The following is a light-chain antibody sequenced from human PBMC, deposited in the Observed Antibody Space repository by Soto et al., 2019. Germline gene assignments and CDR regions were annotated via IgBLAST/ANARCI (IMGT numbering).Light chain of an antibody. Sequence: EIVLTQSPATLSVSPGERATLSCRASQSVSSNLAWYQQKPGQAPRLLIYDTSSRATGFPARFSGSGSGTDCTLTISSLQSEDFAVYYCQQYNNWPPYTFGQGTKLEIK. J-gene: IGKJ2*01. CDR1: QSVSSN. CDR2: DTS. CDR3: QQYNNWPPYT. V-gene: IGKV3-15*01.